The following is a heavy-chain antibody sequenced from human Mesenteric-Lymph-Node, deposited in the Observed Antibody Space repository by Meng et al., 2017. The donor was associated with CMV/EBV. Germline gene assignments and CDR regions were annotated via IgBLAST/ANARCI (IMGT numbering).Heavy chain of an antibody. CDR1: GDSITTGDW. D-gene: IGHD3-16*01. V-gene: IGHV4-4*02. CDR3: ARDGANSWNWFDP. J-gene: IGHJ5*02. CDR2: IHHSGSI. Sequence: CDVSGDSITTGDWWSWASQSPGKGLEWSGEIHHSGSINYNPSLKSRVTIVVDQSKNQFSLKLSSVTAADTAMYYCARDGANSWNWFDPWGQGTLVTVSS.